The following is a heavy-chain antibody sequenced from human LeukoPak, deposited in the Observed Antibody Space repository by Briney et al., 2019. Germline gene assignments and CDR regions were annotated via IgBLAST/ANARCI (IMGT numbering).Heavy chain of an antibody. Sequence: SVKVSCKASGGTFSSYAISWVRQAPGQGLEWMGGIIPIFGTANYAQKLQGRVTITADESTSTAYMELSSLRSEDTAVYYCARDMGYCSSTSCYSDAFDIWGQGTMVTVSS. J-gene: IGHJ3*02. D-gene: IGHD2-2*02. CDR3: ARDMGYCSSTSCYSDAFDI. V-gene: IGHV1-69*13. CDR1: GGTFSSYA. CDR2: IIPIFGTA.